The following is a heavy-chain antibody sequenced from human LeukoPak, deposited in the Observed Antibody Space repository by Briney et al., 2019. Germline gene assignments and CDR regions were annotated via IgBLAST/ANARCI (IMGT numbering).Heavy chain of an antibody. J-gene: IGHJ4*02. CDR2: IIPIFGTA. V-gene: IGHV1-69*13. D-gene: IGHD3-22*01. CDR1: GGTFSSYA. Sequence: SVKVSCKASGGTFSSYAISWVRQAPGQGLEWMGGIIPIFGTANYAQKFQGRVTITADESTSTAYMELSSLRSEDTAVYYCAHRAGLYYDSSGYSSSQFDYWGQGTLVTVS. CDR3: AHRAGLYYDSSGYSSSQFDY.